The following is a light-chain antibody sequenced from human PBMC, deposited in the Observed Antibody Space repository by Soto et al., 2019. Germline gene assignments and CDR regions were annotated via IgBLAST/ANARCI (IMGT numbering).Light chain of an antibody. Sequence: IVMAQSPESLTVSLGEGASLNCWSSQRVTYVSNNESHLAWYQKKTGQPPKXLLSWSSTRESGVPERLIGSGYGTHLTISITNLKDEDVETYYCQQYYATPWTFGPGTKVDIK. CDR3: QQYYATPWT. CDR2: WSS. CDR1: QRVTYVSNNESH. V-gene: IGKV4-1*01. J-gene: IGKJ1*01.